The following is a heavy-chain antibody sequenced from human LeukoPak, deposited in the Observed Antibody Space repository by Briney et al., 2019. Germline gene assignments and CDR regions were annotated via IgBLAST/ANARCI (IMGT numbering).Heavy chain of an antibody. D-gene: IGHD5-18*01. Sequence: GRSLRLSCAASGFSFSSYAMHWVRQAPGKGLEWVAVISYDGSNKYYADSVKGRFTISRDNSKNTLYLQMNGLRAEDTAVYYCARDERYSYGNQHRLAYWGQGTLVTVSS. J-gene: IGHJ4*02. CDR1: GFSFSSYA. CDR2: ISYDGSNK. V-gene: IGHV3-30-3*01. CDR3: ARDERYSYGNQHRLAY.